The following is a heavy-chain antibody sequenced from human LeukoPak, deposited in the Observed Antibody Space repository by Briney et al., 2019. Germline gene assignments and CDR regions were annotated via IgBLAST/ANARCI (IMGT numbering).Heavy chain of an antibody. CDR3: ARTGAIRTRIWFDP. J-gene: IGHJ5*02. CDR2: MNPNSGNT. V-gene: IGHV1-8*01. Sequence: GASVKVSCNASGYTFTSYDINWVRQATGQGLEWRVWMNPNSGNTGYAQRFQGRVTMTRNTSRSTAYMELSSLRSEDTAVYYCARTGAIRTRIWFDPWGQGTLVTVSS. D-gene: IGHD2-2*02. CDR1: GYTFTSYD.